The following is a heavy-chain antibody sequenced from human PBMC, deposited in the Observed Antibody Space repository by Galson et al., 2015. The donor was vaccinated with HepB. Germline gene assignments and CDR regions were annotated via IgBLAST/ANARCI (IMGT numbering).Heavy chain of an antibody. D-gene: IGHD3-9*01. CDR2: ISNSGGTI. Sequence: SLRLSCAASGFNFSDFYMTWIRQTPGRGLESVAFISNSGGTIFYADSVKGRFTISRDNTKNSLFLQISSLRAEDTAVYYCARDGRQLLQYFYYYMDVWGTGTTVTVSS. V-gene: IGHV3-11*01. CDR1: GFNFSDFY. CDR3: ARDGRQLLQYFYYYMDV. J-gene: IGHJ6*03.